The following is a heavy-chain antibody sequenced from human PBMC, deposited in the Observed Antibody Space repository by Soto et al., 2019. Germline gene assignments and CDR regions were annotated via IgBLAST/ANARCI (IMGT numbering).Heavy chain of an antibody. CDR3: ARDPVRGITDYYYGMDV. J-gene: IGHJ6*02. D-gene: IGHD3-10*01. Sequence: GGSLRLSCAASGFSFSTYSMNWVRQAPGKGLEWVSHISSSSNTIYYPDSVKGRFTISRDNAKNSLYLQMNSLRAEDTAVYYCARDPVRGITDYYYGMDVWGQGTTVTVSS. V-gene: IGHV3-48*01. CDR1: GFSFSTYS. CDR2: ISSSSNTI.